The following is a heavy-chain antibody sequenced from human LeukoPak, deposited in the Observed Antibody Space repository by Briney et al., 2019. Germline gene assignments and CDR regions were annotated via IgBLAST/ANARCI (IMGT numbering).Heavy chain of an antibody. V-gene: IGHV4-39*07. J-gene: IGHJ5*02. CDR2: IYYGGST. Sequence: PSETLSLTCTVSGGSISSSSYYWGWIRQPPGKGLEWIGSIYYGGSTYYNPSLKSRVTISVDTSKNQFSLKLSSVTAADTAVYYCASRYCSSTSCYVARYWFDPWGQGTLVTVSS. CDR1: GGSISSSSYY. CDR3: ASRYCSSTSCYVARYWFDP. D-gene: IGHD2-2*01.